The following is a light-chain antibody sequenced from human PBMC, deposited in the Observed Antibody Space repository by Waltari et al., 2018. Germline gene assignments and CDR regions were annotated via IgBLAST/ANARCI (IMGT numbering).Light chain of an antibody. CDR2: KTS. CDR1: QDIGGY. CDR3: QYYDNLPIFS. J-gene: IGKJ2*01. V-gene: IGKV1-33*01. Sequence: DIQLTQSPPSLAASVGDRVTLTCRASQDIGGYLNWYQQQPGEAPKLLIYKTSILNTGVPSLFSGGASRTDYTLTITNLQPEDIATYYCQYYDNLPIFSFGPGTKVEIK.